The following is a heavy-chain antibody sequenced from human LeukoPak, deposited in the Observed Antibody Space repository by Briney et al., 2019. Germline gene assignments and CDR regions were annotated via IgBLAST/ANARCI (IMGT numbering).Heavy chain of an antibody. CDR2: IRFDGTSE. CDR1: GFTFSNFG. J-gene: IGHJ6*03. V-gene: IGHV3-30*02. CDR3: AKTSLSDPSGHYYYMDV. D-gene: IGHD3-3*01. Sequence: GGSLRLSCVASGFTFSNFGMHWVRQAPGKVLEWVAFIRFDGTSEFYADSVKARFTISRDNSQNTVSLQLNNLRIEDTALYYCAKTSLSDPSGHYYYMDVWGKGTTVTVSS.